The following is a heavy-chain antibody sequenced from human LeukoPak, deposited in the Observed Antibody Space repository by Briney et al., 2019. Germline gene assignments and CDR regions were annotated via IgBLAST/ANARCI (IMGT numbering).Heavy chain of an antibody. CDR1: GYTFTRYD. D-gene: IGHD1-26*01. V-gene: IGHV1-8*03. CDR2: INPNSGST. CDR3: ARGRSGTHLLAEFDY. J-gene: IGHJ4*02. Sequence: ASVKVSCKASGYTFTRYDIHWVRQANGRGLEWMGRINPNSGSTGYSQKFRGRVTFTTDTSISAAYLELSSLKSEDTALYYCARGRSGTHLLAEFDYWGQGTLVIASS.